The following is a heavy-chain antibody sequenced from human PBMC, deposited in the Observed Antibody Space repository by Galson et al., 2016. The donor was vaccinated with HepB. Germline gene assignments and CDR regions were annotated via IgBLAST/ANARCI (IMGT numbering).Heavy chain of an antibody. D-gene: IGHD6-13*01. Sequence: QSGAEVKKPGKSLKISCTGSGYSFTTFWIGWVRQMPGKGLEWMGIIYIGDSDTRYSPSFQGQVTISADRSISTAYLQWSSLKASDTAMYYRARLVSSWSSVYWGQGTLGTGSP. J-gene: IGHJ4*02. CDR2: IYIGDSDT. CDR1: GYSFTTFW. V-gene: IGHV5-51*01. CDR3: ARLVSSWSSVY.